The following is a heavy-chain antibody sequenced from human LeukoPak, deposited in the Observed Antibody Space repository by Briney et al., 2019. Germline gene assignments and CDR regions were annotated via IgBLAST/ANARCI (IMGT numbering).Heavy chain of an antibody. CDR2: IYHSGST. V-gene: IGHV4-38-2*02. CDR3: ARVARGRVFTRWFDP. Sequence: SETLSLTCTVSGYSISSGYYWGWIRQPPGKGLEWIGSIYHSGSTYYNPSLKSRVTISVDTSKNQFSLKLSSVTAADTAVYYCARVARGRVFTRWFDPWGQGTLVTVSS. J-gene: IGHJ5*02. CDR1: GYSISSGYY. D-gene: IGHD1-26*01.